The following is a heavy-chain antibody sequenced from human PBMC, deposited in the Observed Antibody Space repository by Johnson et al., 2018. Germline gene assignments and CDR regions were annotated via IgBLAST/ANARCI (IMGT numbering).Heavy chain of an antibody. J-gene: IGHJ1*01. D-gene: IGHD4-17*01. CDR3: ARARMPYGDYLEYFQH. V-gene: IGHV3-30*03. CDR1: GFTFSNAW. CDR2: ISYDGSNK. Sequence: QVQLVQSGGGLVKPGGSLRLSCAASGFTFSNAWMSWVRQAPGKGLEWVAVISYDGSNKYYADSVKGRFTISRDNSKNTLYLQMNSLRAEDTAVYYCARARMPYGDYLEYFQHWGQGTLVTVSS.